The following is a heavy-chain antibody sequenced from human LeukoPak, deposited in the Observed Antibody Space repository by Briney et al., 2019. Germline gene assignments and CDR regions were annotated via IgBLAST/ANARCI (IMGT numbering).Heavy chain of an antibody. Sequence: GESLKISCKGSGYSSTSYWIGWVRQMPGKGLEWMGIIYPGDSDTRYSPSFQGQVTISADKSISTAYLQWSSLKASDTAMYYCAISGSAAAGRSGYYYYMDVWGKGTTVTVSS. CDR1: GYSSTSYW. CDR3: AISGSAAAGRSGYYYYMDV. V-gene: IGHV5-51*01. J-gene: IGHJ6*03. CDR2: IYPGDSDT. D-gene: IGHD6-13*01.